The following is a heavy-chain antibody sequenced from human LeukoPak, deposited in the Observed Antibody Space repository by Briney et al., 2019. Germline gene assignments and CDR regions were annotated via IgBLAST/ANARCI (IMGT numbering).Heavy chain of an antibody. CDR3: AKVTVTMAATGDY. CDR2: ISGSGGST. J-gene: IGHJ4*02. Sequence: GGSLRLSCVVSGFIFNNYDMSWVRQAPGKGLEWVSAISGSGGSTYYADSVKGRFTISRDNSKNTLYLQMNSLRVEDTAMYYCAKVTVTMAATGDYWGRGTLVTVSS. V-gene: IGHV3-23*01. CDR1: GFIFNNYD. D-gene: IGHD2-15*01.